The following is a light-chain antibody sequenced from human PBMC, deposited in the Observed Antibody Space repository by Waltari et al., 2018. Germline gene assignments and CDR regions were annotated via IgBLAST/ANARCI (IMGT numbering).Light chain of an antibody. CDR1: SSDVGGYIF. CDR3: SSYASSGTLV. CDR2: EVH. V-gene: IGLV2-14*01. J-gene: IGLJ1*01. Sequence: QSALTQSASVSGSPGQSITIPCTGTSSDVGGYIFAYWYQLHSGKVPKLIIYEVHRRPSGVSNRFSGSKSGNTASLTIAGLQAEDEADFYCSSYASSGTLVFGSGTKVTVL.